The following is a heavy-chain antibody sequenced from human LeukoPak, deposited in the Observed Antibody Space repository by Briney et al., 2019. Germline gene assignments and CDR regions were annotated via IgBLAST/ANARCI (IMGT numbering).Heavy chain of an antibody. V-gene: IGHV3-23*01. CDR1: GFTFSSYA. D-gene: IGHD3-3*01. J-gene: IGHJ5*02. CDR3: AKDRFLEWFPDWFDP. Sequence: GGSLRLSCAASGFTFSSYAMSWVRQAPGKGLEWVSAISGSGGSTYYADPVKGRFTISRDNSKNTLYLQMNSLRAEDTAVYYCAKDRFLEWFPDWFDPWGQGTLVTVSS. CDR2: ISGSGGST.